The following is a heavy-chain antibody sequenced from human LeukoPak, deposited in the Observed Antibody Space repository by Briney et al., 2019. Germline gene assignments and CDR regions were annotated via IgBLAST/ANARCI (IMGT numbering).Heavy chain of an antibody. CDR2: IYYSGST. J-gene: IGHJ4*02. D-gene: IGHD2-2*01. CDR3: ARGAPVCCSSTTCPLDY. CDR1: GGSIISYY. Sequence: SETLSLTCTVSGGSIISYYWSWIRQPPGKGLEWIGYIYYSGSTNYNPSLKSRVTISVDTSKNQFSLKLSSVTAADTAVYYCARGAPVCCSSTTCPLDYWGQGTLVTVSS. V-gene: IGHV4-59*01.